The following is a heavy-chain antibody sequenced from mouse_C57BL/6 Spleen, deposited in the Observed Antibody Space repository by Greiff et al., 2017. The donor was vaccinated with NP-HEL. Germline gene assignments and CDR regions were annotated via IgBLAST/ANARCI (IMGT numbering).Heavy chain of an antibody. CDR2: ILPGSGST. CDR3: ARLYYSNHYYAMDY. CDR1: GYTFTGYW. V-gene: IGHV1-9*01. Sequence: QVQLKESGAELMKPGASVKLSCKATGYTFTGYWIEWVKQSPGHGLEWIGEILPGSGSTNYNDKFKGQATFTADTATNTAYMQLSSLTTEDSAIYYGARLYYSNHYYAMDYWGQGTSVTVSS. J-gene: IGHJ4*01. D-gene: IGHD2-5*01.